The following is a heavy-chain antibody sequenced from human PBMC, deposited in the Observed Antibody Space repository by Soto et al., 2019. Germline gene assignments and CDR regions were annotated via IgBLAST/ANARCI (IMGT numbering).Heavy chain of an antibody. V-gene: IGHV3-23*01. J-gene: IGHJ5*02. CDR2: ISGSGGST. CDR3: AKEQARKLRYFDWSPLNWFDP. CDR1: GFTFSSYA. D-gene: IGHD3-9*01. Sequence: GGSLRLSCAASGFTFSSYAMSWVRQAPGKGLEWVSAISGSGGSTYYADSVKGRFTISRDNSKNTLYLQMNSLRAEDTAVYYCAKEQARKLRYFDWSPLNWFDPWGQGTLVTVSS.